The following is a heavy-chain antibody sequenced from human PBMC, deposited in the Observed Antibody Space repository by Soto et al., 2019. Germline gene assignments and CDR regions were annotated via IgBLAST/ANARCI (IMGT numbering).Heavy chain of an antibody. CDR2: IFSNDEK. Sequence: QVTLKESGPVLVKPTETLTLTCTVSGFSLSNARMGVSWIRQPPGKALEWLAHIFSNDEKSYSTSLKSSLTIXTXXSKSQVVLTITNMNTVDTATYYRAAITGASDAFDIWGQRTMVTVSS. CDR1: GFSLSNARMG. CDR3: AAITGASDAFDI. J-gene: IGHJ3*02. V-gene: IGHV2-26*01.